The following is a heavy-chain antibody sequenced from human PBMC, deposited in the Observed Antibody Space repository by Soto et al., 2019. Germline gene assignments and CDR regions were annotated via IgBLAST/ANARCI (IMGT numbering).Heavy chain of an antibody. CDR2: IIPIFGTA. CDR1: GGTFSSYA. Sequence: SVKVSCKASGGTFSSYAISWVRQAPGQGLEWMGGIIPIFGTANYAQKFQGRVTITADKSTSTAYMELSSLRSEDTAVYYCARGSPYCSGGSCYYRYFEYWGQGTLVAVCS. J-gene: IGHJ4*02. CDR3: ARGSPYCSGGSCYYRYFEY. V-gene: IGHV1-69*06. D-gene: IGHD2-15*01.